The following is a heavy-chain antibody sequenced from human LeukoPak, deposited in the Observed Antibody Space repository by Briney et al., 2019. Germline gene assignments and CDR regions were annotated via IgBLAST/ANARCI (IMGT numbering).Heavy chain of an antibody. V-gene: IGHV3-48*04. CDR1: GFTFSSYG. J-gene: IGHJ6*03. D-gene: IGHD2/OR15-2a*01. CDR2: ISSSSNTI. CDR3: TGGSDKVLSGEYYYYMDV. Sequence: GGSLRLSCAASGFTFSSYGMNWVRQAPGKGLEWLSYISSSSNTIYYADSVKGRFTISRDNAKNSLALQMHSLRAEDTAVYYCTGGSDKVLSGEYYYYMDVWGTGTTVTVSS.